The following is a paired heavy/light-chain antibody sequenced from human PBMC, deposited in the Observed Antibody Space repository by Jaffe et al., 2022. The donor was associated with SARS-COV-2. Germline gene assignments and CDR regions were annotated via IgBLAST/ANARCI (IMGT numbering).Heavy chain of an antibody. CDR3: ARDSIVAAGNYYFDY. CDR2: IYYSGST. J-gene: IGHJ4*02. V-gene: IGHV4-59*01. D-gene: IGHD6-13*01. CDR1: GGSINSYY. Sequence: QVQLQESGPGLVKPSETLSLTCTVSGGSINSYYWSWVRQPPGKGLEWIGYIYYSGSTKYNPSLKSRVTISVDTSKNQFSLKLSSVTAADTAVYYCARDSIVAAGNYYFDYWGQGTLVTVSS.
Light chain of an antibody. J-gene: IGLJ3*02. CDR2: GNS. CDR1: SSNIGAGYD. CDR3: QSYDSTRV. Sequence: QSVLTQPPSVSGAPGQRVTISCTGSSSNIGAGYDVHWYQQLPGTAPKLLIYGNSNRPSGVPDRFSGSKSGTSASLAITGLQAEDEADYYCQSYDSTRVFGGGTKLTVL. V-gene: IGLV1-40*01.